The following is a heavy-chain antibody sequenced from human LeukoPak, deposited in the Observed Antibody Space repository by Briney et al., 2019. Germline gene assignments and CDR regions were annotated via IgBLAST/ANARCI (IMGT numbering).Heavy chain of an antibody. CDR1: GYTFTGYY. J-gene: IGHJ4*02. D-gene: IGHD3-3*01. V-gene: IGHV1-2*02. CDR3: ARANVLRFLEWSFDY. Sequence: GASVKVSCKASGYTFTGYYMHWVRQAPGQGLEWMGWINPNSGGTNYAQKFQGRVTMTRDTSISTAYTELSRLRSDDTAVYYCARANVLRFLEWSFDYWGQGTLVTVSS. CDR2: INPNSGGT.